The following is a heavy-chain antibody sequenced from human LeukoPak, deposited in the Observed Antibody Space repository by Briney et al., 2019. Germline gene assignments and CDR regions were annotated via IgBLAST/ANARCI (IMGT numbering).Heavy chain of an antibody. CDR2: IIPKFGTA. D-gene: IGHD3-9*01. CDR1: ADTFSRYA. Sequence: GASVKVSCKASADTFSRYAISWVRQAPGQGLEWMGRIIPKFGTAKYAQRFRGRVMITADKSTTTAYMELSSLRSEDTAVYYCARAIYYDVMTGYYDYYSYYMDVWGDGTTVTVSS. V-gene: IGHV1-69*06. J-gene: IGHJ6*03. CDR3: ARAIYYDVMTGYYDYYSYYMDV.